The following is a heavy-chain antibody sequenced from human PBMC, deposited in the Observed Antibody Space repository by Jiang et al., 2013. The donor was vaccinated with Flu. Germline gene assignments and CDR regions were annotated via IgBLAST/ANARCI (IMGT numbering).Heavy chain of an antibody. CDR1: RGSFNNYN. J-gene: IGHJ6*02. Sequence: GSGLVKPSETLSLTCAVFRGSFNNYNWIWIRQSPGKGLEWIGDIDPSGHSNYSPSLKSRLTMSVDASNERVSLTLTSVTASDTAVYYCARLLNGDLYYYGMDVWGQGTPVTVSS. CDR2: IDPSGHS. D-gene: IGHD2-8*01. CDR3: ARLLNGDLYYYGMDV. V-gene: IGHV4-34*01.